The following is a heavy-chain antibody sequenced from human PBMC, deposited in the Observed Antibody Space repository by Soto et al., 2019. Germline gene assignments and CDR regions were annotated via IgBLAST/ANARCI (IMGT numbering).Heavy chain of an antibody. CDR3: GKDIVVVVPASPYYYGMDV. Sequence: EVQLLESGGGLVQPGGSLRLSCAASEFTFSSYAMSWVRQAPGKGLEWVSTITGSGGSIYYADSVKGRFTISSDNSKNTLYLQMNSLRGEDTAVYDCGKDIVVVVPASPYYYGMDVWGQGTTVTVSS. CDR2: ITGSGGSI. V-gene: IGHV3-23*01. CDR1: EFTFSSYA. D-gene: IGHD2-15*01. J-gene: IGHJ6*02.